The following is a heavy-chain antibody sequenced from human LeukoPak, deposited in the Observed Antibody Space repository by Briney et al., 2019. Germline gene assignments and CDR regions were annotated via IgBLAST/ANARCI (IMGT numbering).Heavy chain of an antibody. V-gene: IGHV3-30*19. J-gene: IGHJ5*02. D-gene: IGHD2-15*01. Sequence: GGSLRLSCTTSGFTFSNYGMHWVRQAPGKGPEWVAFIPYDGINKYYADSVKGRFTISRDNSKSTLYLQMNSLRAEDTAVYYCARGIGVDCSGGSCYSGPNWFDPWGQGTLVTVSS. CDR3: ARGIGVDCSGGSCYSGPNWFDP. CDR1: GFTFSNYG. CDR2: IPYDGINK.